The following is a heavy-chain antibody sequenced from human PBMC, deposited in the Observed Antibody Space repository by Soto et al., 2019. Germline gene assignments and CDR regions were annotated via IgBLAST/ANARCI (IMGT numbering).Heavy chain of an antibody. CDR1: GFIFSGSA. J-gene: IGHJ4*02. Sequence: EVHLVQSGGGLVQPGGSLKLSCAASGFIFSGSAMHWVRQASGKGLEWVGRIGGKVKNYATEYGASVEGRFTISRDDSQSTTFLLMNSLKSEDTAVYFCVRPWLVGSPLDHWGQGTLVIVSS. D-gene: IGHD6-19*01. CDR2: IGGKVKNYAT. CDR3: VRPWLVGSPLDH. V-gene: IGHV3-73*02.